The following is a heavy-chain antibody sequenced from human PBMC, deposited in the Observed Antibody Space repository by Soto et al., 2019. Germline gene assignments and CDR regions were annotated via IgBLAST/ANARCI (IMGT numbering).Heavy chain of an antibody. Sequence: EVQLLESGGGLVQAGRSLRLSCAASGCIFSGFTMNWVRQAPGKGLEWVSTIGSTGGTTYYTDSVKGRFIISRDNSKNALYLQMNSLRAEDTAVYFCAKGKGGGGRYYFDFWGQGTLVTVSS. D-gene: IGHD6-19*01. CDR1: GCIFSGFT. CDR2: IGSTGGTT. J-gene: IGHJ4*02. CDR3: AKGKGGGGRYYFDF. V-gene: IGHV3-23*01.